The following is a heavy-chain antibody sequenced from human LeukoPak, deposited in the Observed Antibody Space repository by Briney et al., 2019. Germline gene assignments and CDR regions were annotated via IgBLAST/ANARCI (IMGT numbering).Heavy chain of an antibody. D-gene: IGHD3-3*01. V-gene: IGHV1-69*13. CDR3: ARREREDFWCADYYYYTDV. J-gene: IGHJ6*03. CDR2: IIPIFGTA. Sequence: SVKVSCKASGGTFSSYAISWVRQARGQGLEWMGGIIPIFGTANYAQKFQGRVTITADESTSTAYMELSSLRSEDTAVYYCARREREDFWCADYYYYTDVWGKGTTVTVSS. CDR1: GGTFSSYA.